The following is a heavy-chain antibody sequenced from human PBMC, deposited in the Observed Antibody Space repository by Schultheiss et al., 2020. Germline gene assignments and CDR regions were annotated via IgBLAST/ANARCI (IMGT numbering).Heavy chain of an antibody. D-gene: IGHD3-3*01. J-gene: IGHJ6*03. CDR3: AILGGDFWSGYTADHMDV. V-gene: IGHV3-23*01. Sequence: GGSLRLSCAASGFTFSSYSMNWVRQAPGKGLEWVSAISGSGGSTYYADSVKGRFTISRDNSKNTLYLQMNSLRAEDTAVYYCAILGGDFWSGYTADHMDVWGRGTTVTVSS. CDR2: ISGSGGST. CDR1: GFTFSSYS.